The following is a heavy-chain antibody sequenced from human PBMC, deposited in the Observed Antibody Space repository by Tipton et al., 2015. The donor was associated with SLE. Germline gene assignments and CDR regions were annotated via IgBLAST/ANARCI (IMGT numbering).Heavy chain of an antibody. CDR1: GGSISSYY. J-gene: IGHJ6*02. V-gene: IGHV4-59*12. CDR3: AGVVGATSYYYYYGMDV. Sequence: TLSLTCTVSGGSISSYYWSWIRQPPGKGLEWIGYIYYSGSNYYNPSLQSRVTLSVDTSKNQFSLKLSSVTAADTAVYYCAGVVGATSYYYYYGMDVWGQGTTVTVSS. D-gene: IGHD1-26*01. CDR2: IYYSGSN.